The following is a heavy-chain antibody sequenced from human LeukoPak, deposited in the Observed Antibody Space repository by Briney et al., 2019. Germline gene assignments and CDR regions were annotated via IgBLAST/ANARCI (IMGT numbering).Heavy chain of an antibody. CDR3: ARSRYGDFDY. CDR2: ISSTGST. J-gene: IGHJ4*01. CDR1: GGSISSGGHY. D-gene: IGHD4-17*01. V-gene: IGHV4-61*02. Sequence: SQTLSLTCTVSGGSISSGGHYWSWIRQPAGKGLEYLGRISSTGSTNYNPSLRSRVTISADTSKNHFSLKLTSVTAADTAVYFCARSRYGDFDYWGQGTLVTVSS.